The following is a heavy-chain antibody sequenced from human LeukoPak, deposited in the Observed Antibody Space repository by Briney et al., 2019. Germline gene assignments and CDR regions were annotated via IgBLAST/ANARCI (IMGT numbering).Heavy chain of an antibody. CDR2: IYHSGNT. CDR3: ARARVVITPHDFDY. D-gene: IGHD3-22*01. J-gene: IGHJ4*02. V-gene: IGHV4-38-2*01. Sequence: SETLSLTCAVYGGSFSGYYWGWIRQPPGKGLEWIGSIYHSGNTYYNPSLKSRVIISVDTSKNQFSLKLTSVTAADTAVYYCARARVVITPHDFDYWGQGTLVTVSS. CDR1: GGSFSGYY.